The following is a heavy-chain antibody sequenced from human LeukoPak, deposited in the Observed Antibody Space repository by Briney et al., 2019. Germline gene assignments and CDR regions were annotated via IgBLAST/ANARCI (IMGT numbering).Heavy chain of an antibody. V-gene: IGHV4-34*01. CDR1: GGSFSGYY. CDR2: ISHSGSP. CDR3: ARGRATYDFWSGQKIDY. J-gene: IGHJ4*02. D-gene: IGHD3-3*01. Sequence: SETLSLTCAVYGGSFSGYYWSWIRQPPGKGLEWIGEISHSGSPNYNPSLKSRVPISVDTSKNQFSLKLSSVTAADTAVYYCARGRATYDFWSGQKIDYWGQGTLVTVSS.